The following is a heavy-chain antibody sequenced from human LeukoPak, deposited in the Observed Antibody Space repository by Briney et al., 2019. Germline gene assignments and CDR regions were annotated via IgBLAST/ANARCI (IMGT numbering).Heavy chain of an antibody. Sequence: PGGSLRLSCAASGFTFSSYWMHWVRQAPGKGLVWVARIKSDGSSTGYADSVKGRFTNSRDNAKNTLYLQMSSLRDEDTAVYYCARGDAHGFDFWGQGTMVTVSS. CDR1: GFTFSSYW. CDR2: IKSDGSST. D-gene: IGHD2-2*01. J-gene: IGHJ3*01. V-gene: IGHV3-74*01. CDR3: ARGDAHGFDF.